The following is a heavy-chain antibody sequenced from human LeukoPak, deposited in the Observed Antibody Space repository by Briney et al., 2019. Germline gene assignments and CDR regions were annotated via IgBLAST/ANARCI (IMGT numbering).Heavy chain of an antibody. V-gene: IGHV3-7*03. CDR3: AKDGLEKEVATIGSWFDP. CDR2: IKQDGSEK. D-gene: IGHD5-12*01. CDR1: GFTFSSYW. J-gene: IGHJ5*02. Sequence: GGSLRLSCAASGFTFSSYWMSWVRQAPGKGLEWVANIKQDGSEKYYVDSVKGRFTISRDNAKNSLYLQMNSLRAEDTAVYYCAKDGLEKEVATIGSWFDPWGQGTLVTVSS.